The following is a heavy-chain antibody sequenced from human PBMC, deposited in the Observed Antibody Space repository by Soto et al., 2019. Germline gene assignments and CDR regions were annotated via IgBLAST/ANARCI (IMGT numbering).Heavy chain of an antibody. CDR2: IKQDGSEK. CDR3: ARAGYCSSTSCYFGYYYYYMDV. J-gene: IGHJ6*03. CDR1: GFTFSSYW. Sequence: GGSLRLSCAASGFTFSSYWMSWVRQAPGKGLEWVANIKQDGSEKYYVDSVKGRFTISSDNAKNSLYLQMNSLRAEDTAVYYCARAGYCSSTSCYFGYYYYYMDVWGKGTTVTVSS. D-gene: IGHD2-2*01. V-gene: IGHV3-7*01.